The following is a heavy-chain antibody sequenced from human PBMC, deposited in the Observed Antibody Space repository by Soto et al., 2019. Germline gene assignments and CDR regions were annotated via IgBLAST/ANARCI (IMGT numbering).Heavy chain of an antibody. D-gene: IGHD1-26*01. CDR2: ISYDGSNK. CDR3: ARGWGPYYYYGMDV. J-gene: IGHJ6*02. CDR1: GFTFSSYA. V-gene: IGHV3-30-3*01. Sequence: QVQLVESGGGVVQPGRSLRLSCAASGFTFSSYAMHWVRQAPGKGLEWVAVISYDGSNKYYADSVKGRFTISRDNSKNTLYLQMNSLRAEDTAVYYCARGWGPYYYYGMDVWGQGTTLTVSS.